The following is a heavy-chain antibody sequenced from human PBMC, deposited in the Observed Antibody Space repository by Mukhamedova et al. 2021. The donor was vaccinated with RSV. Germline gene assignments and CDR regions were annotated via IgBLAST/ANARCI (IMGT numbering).Heavy chain of an antibody. D-gene: IGHD2-2*01. V-gene: IGHV4-34*01. J-gene: IGHJ6*02. Sequence: GKGLEWIGEINHSGSTNYNPSLKSRVTISVDTSKNQFSLKLSSVTAADTAVYYCARHDLKIVPAAPYYYYGMDVWGQGTTVTVSS. CDR3: ARHDLKIVPAAPYYYYGMDV. CDR2: INHSGST.